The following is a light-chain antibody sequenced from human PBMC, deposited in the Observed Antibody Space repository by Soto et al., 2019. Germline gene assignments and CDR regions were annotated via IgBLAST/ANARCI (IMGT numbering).Light chain of an antibody. CDR2: GAS. V-gene: IGKV3-15*01. CDR3: RQYGRSLGFA. CDR1: QNVRSN. J-gene: IGKJ4*01. Sequence: EILITQSPATLSVSPGERATLSCRASQNVRSNLAWYQQKPGQAPRLIIYGASTRANGIPARFSGRGSGTEFTLTISSLQPEDFAVYYCRQYGRSLGFAFGGGTKVDIK.